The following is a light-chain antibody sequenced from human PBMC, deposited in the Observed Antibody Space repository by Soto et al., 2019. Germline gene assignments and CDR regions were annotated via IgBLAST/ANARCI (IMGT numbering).Light chain of an antibody. J-gene: IGKJ1*01. V-gene: IGKV1-6*01. Sequence: AIEMTQSPASLSASPGERATITCRASQGIRADLGWYQQKPGEAPKLLIYGTSTRDTGFPSRFSGSGSGADFTLTISSLQPEDFATYYFRQYYDYPLTFGQGTQVEIK. CDR1: QGIRAD. CDR3: RQYYDYPLT. CDR2: GTS.